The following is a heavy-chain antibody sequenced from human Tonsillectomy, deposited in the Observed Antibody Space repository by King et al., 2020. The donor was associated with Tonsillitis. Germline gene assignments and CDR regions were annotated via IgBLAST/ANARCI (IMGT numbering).Heavy chain of an antibody. CDR2: MNQDGSLK. Sequence: EVQLVESGGGLVQPGGSLRLSCAASGFRFSDNWMAWVRQAPGKGLEWVAKMNQDGSLKAYVDSVRGRFSISRDNAQNSLYLQMNSLRAEDTAVYYCGSAASGRNGNYEAAFWGQGALVTVSS. J-gene: IGHJ4*02. D-gene: IGHD1-7*01. V-gene: IGHV3-7*03. CDR1: GFRFSDNW. CDR3: GSAASGRNGNYEAAF.